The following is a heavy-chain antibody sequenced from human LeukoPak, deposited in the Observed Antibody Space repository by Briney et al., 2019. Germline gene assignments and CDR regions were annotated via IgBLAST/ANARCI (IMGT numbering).Heavy chain of an antibody. CDR3: ASKWELLRGFDY. Sequence: SETLSLTCTVSGYSISSGYYWGWIRQPPGKGLEWIGSIYHSGSTYYNPSLKSRVTISVDTSKNQFSLKLSSVTAADTAVYYCASKWELLRGFDYWGQGTLVTVSS. V-gene: IGHV4-38-2*02. D-gene: IGHD1-26*01. CDR2: IYHSGST. CDR1: GYSISSGYY. J-gene: IGHJ4*02.